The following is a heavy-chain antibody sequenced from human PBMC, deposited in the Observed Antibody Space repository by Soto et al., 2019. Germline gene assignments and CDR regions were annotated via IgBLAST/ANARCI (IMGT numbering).Heavy chain of an antibody. J-gene: IGHJ4*02. V-gene: IGHV3-53*01. CDR2: IYIGGST. CDR3: ASRSTIPLSHTC. D-gene: IGHD2-21*01. CDR1: GFPVSINY. Sequence: WGSLRLSCAASGFPVSINYMSWVRQSPGKGLEWVSFIYIGGSTYYADSVKGRFTISRDNSKNTRYLQMNSLRAEDTAVYYCASRSTIPLSHTCWGPGTHVTVSS.